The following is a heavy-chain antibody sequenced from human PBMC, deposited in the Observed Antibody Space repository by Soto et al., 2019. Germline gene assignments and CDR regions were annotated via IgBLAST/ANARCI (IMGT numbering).Heavy chain of an antibody. CDR2: INSDGSRT. J-gene: IGHJ4*02. CDR1: GFTFSSYW. Sequence: EVQLVESGGALVQPGGSLRLSCAASGFTFSSYWMHWVRQAPGKGLVWVSRINSDGSRTSYADSVKGRFTTSRDNAKNTLYLQMNSLRAEDTAVYYCARTSLVVAAATREDYWGQGTLVTVSS. D-gene: IGHD2-15*01. V-gene: IGHV3-74*01. CDR3: ARTSLVVAAATREDY.